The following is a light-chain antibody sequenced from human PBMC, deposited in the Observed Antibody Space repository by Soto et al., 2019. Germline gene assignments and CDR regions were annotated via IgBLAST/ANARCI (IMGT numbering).Light chain of an antibody. J-gene: IGKJ1*01. Sequence: EVVLSQSQGTLSLSPGERPTLSCRASQSVTNNCLAWYRQKPGQAPRLLIYGASTRATGIPARFSGSGSGTEFTLTISSLQSEDFAVYYCQQYNNWPPETFGQGTKVDIK. CDR3: QQYNNWPPET. CDR1: QSVTNN. V-gene: IGKV3-15*01. CDR2: GAS.